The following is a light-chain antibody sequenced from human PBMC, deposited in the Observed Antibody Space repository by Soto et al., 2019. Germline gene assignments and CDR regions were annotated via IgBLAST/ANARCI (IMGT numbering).Light chain of an antibody. CDR2: KAS. V-gene: IGKV1-5*03. CDR3: QQYNSYSPIT. CDR1: QSISSW. J-gene: IGKJ2*01. Sequence: DIQMTQSPSTLSASVGDRVTITCRASQSISSWLARYQQKPGKAPKLLLYKASSLESGVPSRFSGSGSGTAFTLTISSLQPDDFATYYCQQYNSYSPITFGQGTKLEIK.